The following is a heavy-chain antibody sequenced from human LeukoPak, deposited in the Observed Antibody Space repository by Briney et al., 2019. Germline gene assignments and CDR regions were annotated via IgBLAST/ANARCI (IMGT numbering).Heavy chain of an antibody. CDR1: GFTLSSYV. CDR2: ISSDGSNK. CDR3: ARDLPTVVIFGAFDS. J-gene: IGHJ4*02. D-gene: IGHD3-3*01. V-gene: IGHV3-30*04. Sequence: GGSLRLSCAASGFTLSSYVMHWVRQAPGKGLECVAVISSDGSNKYYADSAKGRFTVSRDNSKNTLYLQMNSLRPEDTAVYYCARDLPTVVIFGAFDSWGQGTLVTVSP.